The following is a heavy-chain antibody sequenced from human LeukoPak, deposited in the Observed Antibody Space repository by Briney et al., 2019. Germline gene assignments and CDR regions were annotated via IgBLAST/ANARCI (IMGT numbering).Heavy chain of an antibody. Sequence: SETLSLTCTVSGGSISSSSYYWGWIRQPPGKGLEWIGSIYYSGSTYYNPSLKSRVTISVDTSKNQFSLKLSSVTAADTAMYCCAITSRESSSSWFDYYYYMDVWGKGTTVTVSS. D-gene: IGHD6-13*01. V-gene: IGHV4-39*01. CDR3: AITSRESSSSWFDYYYYMDV. CDR1: GGSISSSSYY. CDR2: IYYSGST. J-gene: IGHJ6*03.